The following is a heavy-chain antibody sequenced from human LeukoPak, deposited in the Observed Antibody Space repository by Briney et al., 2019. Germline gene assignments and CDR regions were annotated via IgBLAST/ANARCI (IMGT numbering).Heavy chain of an antibody. D-gene: IGHD3-16*02. V-gene: IGHV4-31*01. J-gene: IGHJ4*02. CDR1: GGSISSGGYY. Sequence: PSETLSLTCTVSGGSISSGGYYWSWIRQPPGKGPECVGYIYYTGTTYYNPSLKSPLTISVDTSKNQFSLNLDSVTAADTAVYYCARSTPTSFFDYWGQGTLVTVSS. CDR2: IYYTGTT. CDR3: ARSTPTSFFDY.